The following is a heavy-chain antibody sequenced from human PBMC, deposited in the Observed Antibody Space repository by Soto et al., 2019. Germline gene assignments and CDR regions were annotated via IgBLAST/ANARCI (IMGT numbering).Heavy chain of an antibody. D-gene: IGHD3-16*01. CDR1: GYTFNFYG. V-gene: IGHV1-18*01. Sequence: EASVKVSCKASGYTFNFYGITWARQAPGQGLEWMGWISGFNGNTNYAADLQGRVTMTTDTSTSTAYMELRGLRSVDTAVYYCARIGVSSGHESPDFDSWGQGTLVTVSS. J-gene: IGHJ4*02. CDR2: ISGFNGNT. CDR3: ARIGVSSGHESPDFDS.